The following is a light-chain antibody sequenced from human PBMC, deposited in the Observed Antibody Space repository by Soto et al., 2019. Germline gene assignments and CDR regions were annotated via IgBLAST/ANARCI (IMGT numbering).Light chain of an antibody. CDR1: QSVSSN. J-gene: IGKJ1*01. CDR3: QQYNNWPPWT. CDR2: GAS. Sequence: IVMTQSPATLSVYTGERATLYCRASQSVSSNLAWYQHKPSQAPRLLIYGASSRATGIPARFSGSGSGTEFTLTISSLQSEDFAVYYCQQYNNWPPWTFGQGTKVDI. V-gene: IGKV3D-15*01.